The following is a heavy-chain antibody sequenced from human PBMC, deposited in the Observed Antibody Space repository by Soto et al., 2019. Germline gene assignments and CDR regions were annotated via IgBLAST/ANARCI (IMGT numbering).Heavy chain of an antibody. CDR3: ARQWVADWGHFDY. D-gene: IGHD3-9*01. Sequence: GASVKVSCKASGYTFTSYAMHWVRQAPGQRLEWMGWINAGNGNTKYSQKFQGRVTITRDTSASTAYMKLSSVTAADTAVYYCARQWVADWGHFDYWGQGILVTVS. J-gene: IGHJ4*02. CDR2: INAGNGNT. CDR1: GYTFTSYA. V-gene: IGHV1-3*01.